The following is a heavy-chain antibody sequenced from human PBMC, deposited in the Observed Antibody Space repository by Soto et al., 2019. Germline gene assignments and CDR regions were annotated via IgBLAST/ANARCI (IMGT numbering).Heavy chain of an antibody. V-gene: IGHV1-46*01. D-gene: IGHD5-12*01. CDR3: ASRLEMATIRHDAFDI. CDR2: INPSGGST. J-gene: IGHJ3*02. CDR1: GYTFTSYY. Sequence: ASVKVSCKASGYTFTSYYMHWVRQAPGQGLEWMGIINPSGGSTSYAQKFQGRVTMTRETSTSTVYMELSSLRSEDTAVYYCASRLEMATIRHDAFDIWGQGTMVTVSS.